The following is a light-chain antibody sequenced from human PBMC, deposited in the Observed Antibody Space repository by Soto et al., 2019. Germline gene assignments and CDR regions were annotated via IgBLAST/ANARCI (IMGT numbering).Light chain of an antibody. CDR3: SSYTSSSTLVV. CDR1: SSDVGGYNY. J-gene: IGLJ2*01. CDR2: DVS. V-gene: IGLV2-14*01. Sequence: QSVLTQPASVSGSPGQSITISCTGTSSDVGGYNYVSWYQQHPGKAPKLMIDDVSNRPSGVSNRFSGSKSGNTASLTISGLQAEDDADYYCSSYTSSSTLVVFGGGTKLTVL.